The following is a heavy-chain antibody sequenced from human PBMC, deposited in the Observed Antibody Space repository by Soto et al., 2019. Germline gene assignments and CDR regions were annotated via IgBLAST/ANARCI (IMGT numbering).Heavy chain of an antibody. J-gene: IGHJ1*01. CDR1: GGSISSGGYY. CDR3: AAAKSDSSSWYPPSLH. V-gene: IGHV4-31*03. D-gene: IGHD6-13*01. Sequence: PSETLSLTCTVSGGSISSGGYYWSWIRQHPGKGLEWIGYIYYSGSTYYNPSLKSRVTISVDTSKNQFSLKLSSVTAADTAVYYCAAAKSDSSSWYPPSLHWGQGTLVTVSS. CDR2: IYYSGST.